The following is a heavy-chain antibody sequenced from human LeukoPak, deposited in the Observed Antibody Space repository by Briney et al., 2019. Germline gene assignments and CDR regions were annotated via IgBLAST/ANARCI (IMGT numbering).Heavy chain of an antibody. CDR2: IYYSGST. CDR1: GGSISSSSYY. J-gene: IGHJ4*02. V-gene: IGHV4-39*07. Sequence: PSETLSLTCTVSGGSISSSSYYWGWIRQPPGKGLEWIGSIYYSGSTNYNPSLKSRVTISVDTSKNQFSLKLSSVTAADTAVYYCARARAAAGMVDYWGQGTLVTVSS. CDR3: ARARAAAGMVDY. D-gene: IGHD6-13*01.